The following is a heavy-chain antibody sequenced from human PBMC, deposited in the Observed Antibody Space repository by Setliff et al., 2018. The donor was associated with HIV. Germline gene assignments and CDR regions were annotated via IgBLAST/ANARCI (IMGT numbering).Heavy chain of an antibody. V-gene: IGHV4-59*08. Sequence: SETLSLTCTVSGGSISSYYWNWIRQPPGKGLEWIGSMFYSGSTNYNPSLKSRVTMSIDTSKNQFSLKLTSVTAADTAIYYCARGRDYTGSWFRPFYLDFWGHGNLVTVSS. D-gene: IGHD3-3*01. CDR2: MFYSGST. CDR3: ARGRDYTGSWFRPFYLDF. CDR1: GGSISSYY. J-gene: IGHJ4*01.